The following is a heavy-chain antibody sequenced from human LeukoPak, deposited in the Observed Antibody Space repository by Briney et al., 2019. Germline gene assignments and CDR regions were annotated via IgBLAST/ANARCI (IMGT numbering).Heavy chain of an antibody. CDR3: ARDFREDDYVWGSYRALDAFDI. J-gene: IGHJ3*02. Sequence: ASVKVSCKASGYTFTSYGISWVRQAPGQGLEWMGWISAYNGNTNYAQKLQGRVTMTTDTSTSTAYMELRSLRSDDTAVYYCARDFREDDYVWGSYRALDAFDIWGQGTMVTVSS. D-gene: IGHD3-16*02. V-gene: IGHV1-18*01. CDR2: ISAYNGNT. CDR1: GYTFTSYG.